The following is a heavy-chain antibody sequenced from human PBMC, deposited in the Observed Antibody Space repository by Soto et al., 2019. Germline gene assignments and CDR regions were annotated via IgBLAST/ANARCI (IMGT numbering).Heavy chain of an antibody. CDR1: GFFLRDFG. D-gene: IGHD2-2*02. CDR2: IAPDASQI. Sequence: GGSLRLSCVASGFFLRDFGMHWVRQAPGKGLEWVALIAPDASQIYYADSVKGRFTISRDNSKNTLYLQMNSLRAEDTSLYLCATDIHATWLLNSWGQGTLVTVSS. CDR3: ATDIHATWLLNS. V-gene: IGHV3-30*12. J-gene: IGHJ4*02.